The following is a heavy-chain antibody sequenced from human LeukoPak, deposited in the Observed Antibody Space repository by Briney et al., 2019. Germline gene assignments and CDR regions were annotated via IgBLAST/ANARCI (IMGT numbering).Heavy chain of an antibody. J-gene: IGHJ3*02. CDR2: MNPNSGNT. Sequence: ASVKVSCKASGGTFSSYDISWVRQAPGQGLEWMGWMNPNSGNTGYAQKFQGRVTITRNTSISTAYMELSSLRSEDMAVYYCARVSAPGYSSSWYPDAFDIWGQGTMVTVSS. CDR3: ARVSAPGYSSSWYPDAFDI. CDR1: GGTFSSYD. D-gene: IGHD6-13*01. V-gene: IGHV1-8*03.